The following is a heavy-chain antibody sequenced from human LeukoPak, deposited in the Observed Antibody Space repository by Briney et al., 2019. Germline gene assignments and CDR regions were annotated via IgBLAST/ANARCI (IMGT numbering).Heavy chain of an antibody. CDR3: ARDRVTRYFDL. CDR1: GFTFSGYG. V-gene: IGHV3-33*01. Sequence: GGSLRLSCAASGFTFSGYGMHWVRQAPGKGLEWVAVMWYDGSDKYYADSVQGRFTISRDNSENTLYLQMSSLRAEDTAVYYCARDRVTRYFDLWGRGTLVTVSS. D-gene: IGHD3-10*01. CDR2: MWYDGSDK. J-gene: IGHJ2*01.